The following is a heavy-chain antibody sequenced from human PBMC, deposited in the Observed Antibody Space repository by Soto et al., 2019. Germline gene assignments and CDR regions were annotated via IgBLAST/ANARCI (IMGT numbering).Heavy chain of an antibody. Sequence: PSETLSLTCTVSGGSISSYYWSWIRQPPGKGLEWIGYMYHSGSSNYNPSLKRRATISVDTSKNQVSLEVTSVTAADTAVYYCARGHVVETNYGFFAYWGQGILVTVSS. CDR2: MYHSGSS. V-gene: IGHV4-59*01. CDR1: GGSISSYY. J-gene: IGHJ4*02. CDR3: ARGHVVETNYGFFAY. D-gene: IGHD2-21*01.